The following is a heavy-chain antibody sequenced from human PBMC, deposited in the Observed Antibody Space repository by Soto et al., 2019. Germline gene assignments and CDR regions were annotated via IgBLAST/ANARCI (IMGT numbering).Heavy chain of an antibody. Sequence: SETLSLTCTVSGGSISSGGYYWSWIRQHPGKGLEWIGYIYYSGSTYYNPSLKSRVTISVDTSKNQFSLKLSSVTAADTAVYYCARDPKYDFWSGGPFDYWGQGTLVTSPQ. J-gene: IGHJ4*02. CDR1: GGSISSGGYY. D-gene: IGHD3-3*01. CDR2: IYYSGST. V-gene: IGHV4-31*03. CDR3: ARDPKYDFWSGGPFDY.